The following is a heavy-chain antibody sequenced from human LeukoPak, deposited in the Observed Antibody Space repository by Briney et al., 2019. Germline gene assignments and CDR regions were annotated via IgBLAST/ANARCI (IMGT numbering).Heavy chain of an antibody. V-gene: IGHV3-74*01. CDR1: GFTFSNYR. J-gene: IGHJ4*02. CDR2: INYDGSTT. D-gene: IGHD6-13*01. Sequence: GGSLRLSRVVSGFTFSNYRMHWVRQAPGKGLVWVSHINYDGSTTIYADSVKGRFTISRDSAKNTLSLQMNSLRAEDTAVYYCARVAIAAAGTPEGYFDFWGQGTLVTVSS. CDR3: ARVAIAAAGTPEGYFDF.